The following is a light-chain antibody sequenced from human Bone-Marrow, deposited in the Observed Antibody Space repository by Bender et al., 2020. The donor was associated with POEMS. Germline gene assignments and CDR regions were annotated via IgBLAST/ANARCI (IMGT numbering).Light chain of an antibody. CDR1: RSDVGGSKF. V-gene: IGLV2-11*01. Sequence: QSALTQPRSVSGSPGQSVTISCTGSRSDVGGSKFVSWHQQHPGKAPKVILYDVNTRPSGVPARFSGSRSGNTASLTISGLQAEDEADYYCCSYGHTYVFGSGTQVAVL. J-gene: IGLJ1*01. CDR2: DVN. CDR3: CSYGHTYV.